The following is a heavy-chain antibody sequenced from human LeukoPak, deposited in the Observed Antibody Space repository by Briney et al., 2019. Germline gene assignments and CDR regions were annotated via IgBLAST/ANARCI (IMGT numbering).Heavy chain of an antibody. CDR3: ASSGLRFLEWLLPSGY. CDR1: GYTFNSYY. V-gene: IGHV1-2*06. J-gene: IGHJ4*02. Sequence: ASVKVSCKASGYTFNSYYMHWVRQAPGQGLEWMGRINPNSGGTNYAQTFQGRVTMTRDTSSSTAYMQLSRLRSDDTAVYYCASSGLRFLEWLLPSGYWGQGTLVTVSS. CDR2: INPNSGGT. D-gene: IGHD3-3*01.